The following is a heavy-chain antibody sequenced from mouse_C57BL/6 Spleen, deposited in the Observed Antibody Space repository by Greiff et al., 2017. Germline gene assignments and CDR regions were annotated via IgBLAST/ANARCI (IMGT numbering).Heavy chain of an antibody. D-gene: IGHD1-1*01. J-gene: IGHJ2*01. V-gene: IGHV5-17*01. CDR3: ARRDYYGSRGNYFDY. CDR1: GFTFSDYG. Sequence: VQLKQSGGGLVKPGGSLKLSCAASGFTFSDYGMHWVRQAPEKGLEWVAYISSGSSTIYYADTVKGRFTISRDNAKNTLFLQMTSLRSEATAMYYCARRDYYGSRGNYFDYWGQGTTLTVSS. CDR2: ISSGSSTI.